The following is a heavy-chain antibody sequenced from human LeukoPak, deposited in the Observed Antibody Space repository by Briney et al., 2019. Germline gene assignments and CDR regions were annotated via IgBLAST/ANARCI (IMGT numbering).Heavy chain of an antibody. V-gene: IGHV4-39*01. D-gene: IGHD2-2*01. J-gene: IGHJ6*02. CDR1: RGSISSSNYY. CDR3: ARLGYCSSSNCRDYYGMDV. Sequence: PSETLSLTCTVSRGSISSSNYYCGWIRQPPGKGLEWIGSIYYSGTTYYNPSLKSRVIISVDTSKSQFSLKLNSVTAADTAVYYCARLGYCSSSNCRDYYGMDVWGQGTTVTVSS. CDR2: IYYSGTT.